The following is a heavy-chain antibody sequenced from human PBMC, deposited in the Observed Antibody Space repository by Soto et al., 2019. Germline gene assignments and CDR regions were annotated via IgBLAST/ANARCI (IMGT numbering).Heavy chain of an antibody. CDR2: IYYSGST. D-gene: IGHD5-12*01. CDR1: GGSIGSSSYY. J-gene: IGHJ4*02. Sequence: SETLSVTCTVAGGSIGSSSYYWGWKRQPPGKGLEWIGSIYYSGSTYHNPSLKSRVTISVDTSRNQISLRLRSVTAADTAVYYCASQDIVTTIGFDYWGQGTQVTVSS. V-gene: IGHV4-39*01. CDR3: ASQDIVTTIGFDY.